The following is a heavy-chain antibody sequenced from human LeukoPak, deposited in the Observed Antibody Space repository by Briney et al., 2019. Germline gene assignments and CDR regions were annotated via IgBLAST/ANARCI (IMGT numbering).Heavy chain of an antibody. CDR2: IYYSEST. CDR1: GGSISSYY. CDR3: ARHGDGVVVAATRFDP. D-gene: IGHD2-15*01. Sequence: PSETLSLTCTVSGGSISSYYWSWIRQPPGKGLEWIGYIYYSESTNYNPSLKSRVTISVDTSKNQFSLKLSSVTAADTAVYYCARHGDGVVVAATRFDPWGQGTLVTVSS. J-gene: IGHJ5*02. V-gene: IGHV4-59*08.